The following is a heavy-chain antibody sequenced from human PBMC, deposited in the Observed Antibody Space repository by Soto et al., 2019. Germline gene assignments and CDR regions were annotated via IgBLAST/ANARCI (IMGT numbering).Heavy chain of an antibody. CDR3: AKVATGSYNWFDP. J-gene: IGHJ5*02. D-gene: IGHD1-1*01. Sequence: GGSLRLSCAASGFTFNNYWMHWVRQAPGKGLVWVSRINPDGSRTSYADSVKGRFSISRDNAKNTLYLQMDSLRAEDTAVYYCAKVATGSYNWFDPWGQGTLVTVS. CDR1: GFTFNNYW. CDR2: INPDGSRT. V-gene: IGHV3-74*01.